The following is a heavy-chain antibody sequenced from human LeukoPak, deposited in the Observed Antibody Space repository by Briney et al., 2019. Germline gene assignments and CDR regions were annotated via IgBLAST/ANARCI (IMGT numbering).Heavy chain of an antibody. CDR1: GYTFIGYY. Sequence: ASVKVSCKASGYTFIGYYMHWVRQAPAQGLEWMGWINPNSGGTNYAQKFQGRVTMTRDTSISTAYMELSRLRSDDTAVYYCARDRAVAGKRHQNWFDPWGQGTLVTVSS. CDR2: INPNSGGT. CDR3: ARDRAVAGKRHQNWFDP. V-gene: IGHV1-2*02. D-gene: IGHD6-19*01. J-gene: IGHJ5*02.